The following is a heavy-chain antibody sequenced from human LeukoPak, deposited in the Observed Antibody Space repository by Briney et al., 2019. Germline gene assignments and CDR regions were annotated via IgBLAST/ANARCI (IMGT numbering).Heavy chain of an antibody. D-gene: IGHD3-22*01. Sequence: ASVKVSCKASGGTFSSYAISWVRQAPGQGLEWMGRIIPILGIANYAQKFRGRVTITADKSTSTAYMELSSLRSEDTAVYYCARDGEETYYYDSSGYYYRWFDPWGQGTLVTVSS. CDR3: ARDGEETYYYDSSGYYYRWFDP. V-gene: IGHV1-69*04. CDR2: IIPILGIA. CDR1: GGTFSSYA. J-gene: IGHJ5*02.